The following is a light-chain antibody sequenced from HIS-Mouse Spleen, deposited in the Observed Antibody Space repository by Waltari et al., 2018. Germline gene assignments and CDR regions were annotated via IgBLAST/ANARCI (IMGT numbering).Light chain of an antibody. CDR1: ALPQQS. CDR3: YSTDSSGNHRV. Sequence: SYELTQPPSVSVSPGQTARIPCSGDALPQQSAYWYQQKSGQAPVLVIYEDSKRPAGIPERFSGSSSGTMATLTISGAQVEDEADYYCYSTDSSGNHRVFGGGTKLTVL. V-gene: IGLV3-10*01. CDR2: EDS. J-gene: IGLJ2*01.